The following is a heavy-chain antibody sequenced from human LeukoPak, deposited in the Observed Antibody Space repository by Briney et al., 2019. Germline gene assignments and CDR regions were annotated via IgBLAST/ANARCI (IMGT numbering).Heavy chain of an antibody. D-gene: IGHD2-21*02. CDR1: GFTVSSNY. CDR2: IYSGGST. CDR3: ARGYCGGDCYYPYDAFDI. Sequence: GGSLRLSCAASGFTVSSNYMSWVRQAPGKGLGWVSVIYSGGSTYYADSVKGRFTISRDNSKNTLYLQMNSLRAEDTAVYYCARGYCGGDCYYPYDAFDIWGQGTMVTVSS. V-gene: IGHV3-66*02. J-gene: IGHJ3*02.